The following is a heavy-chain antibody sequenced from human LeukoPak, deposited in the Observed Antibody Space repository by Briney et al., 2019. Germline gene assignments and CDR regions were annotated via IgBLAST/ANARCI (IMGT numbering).Heavy chain of an antibody. D-gene: IGHD3-10*01. J-gene: IGHJ5*02. CDR2: INQDGSEK. CDR3: ARRLGSGWFDP. Sequence: GGSLRLSCAVSGFTFSSSWLSWVRQAPGEGLEWVANINQDGSEKYYLDSVKGRFTISRDNAKNSLYLHMNSLRAEDTAVYYCARRLGSGWFDPWGQGTLVTVSS. CDR1: GFTFSSSW. V-gene: IGHV3-7*01.